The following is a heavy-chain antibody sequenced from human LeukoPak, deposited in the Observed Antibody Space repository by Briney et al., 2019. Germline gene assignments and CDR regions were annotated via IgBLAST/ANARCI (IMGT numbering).Heavy chain of an antibody. CDR1: GDSISSGHY. CDR3: GGVISGAAAAFDY. CDR2: IYHSGIT. Sequence: SETLSLTCAVSGDSISSGHYWGWIRQPPGKGLEWIGSIYHSGITYYNPSLKSRVTISVDTSKNQFALNLSSVTAADMAVYFCGGVISGAAAAFDYWGQGTLVTVSS. V-gene: IGHV4-38-2*01. D-gene: IGHD6-13*01. J-gene: IGHJ4*02.